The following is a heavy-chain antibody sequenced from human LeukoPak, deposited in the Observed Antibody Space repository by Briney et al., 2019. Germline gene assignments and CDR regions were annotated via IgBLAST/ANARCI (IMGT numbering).Heavy chain of an antibody. V-gene: IGHV3-48*01. CDR2: ISSSSSTI. J-gene: IGHJ4*02. CDR1: GFTFSNAW. D-gene: IGHD3-3*01. Sequence: GGSLRLSCAASGFTFSNAWMSWVRQAPGKGLEWVSYISSSSSTIYYADSVKGRFTISRDNAKNSLYLQMNSLRAEDTAVYYCARVQGTIFGVVNLDYWGQGTLVTVSS. CDR3: ARVQGTIFGVVNLDY.